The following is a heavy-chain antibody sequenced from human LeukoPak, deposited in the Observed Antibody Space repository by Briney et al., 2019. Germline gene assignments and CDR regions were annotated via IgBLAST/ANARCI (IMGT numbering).Heavy chain of an antibody. CDR2: ISAYNGNT. D-gene: IGHD6-13*01. CDR3: ARSIVIAADGTHNWFDP. J-gene: IGHJ5*02. CDR1: GYTFTSYG. V-gene: IGHV1-18*01. Sequence: ASVKVSCKASGYTFTSYGISWVRQAPGQGLECMGWISAYNGNTNYAQKLQGRVTMTTDTSTSTAYMELRSLRSDDTAVYYCARSIVIAADGTHNWFDPWGQGTLVTVSS.